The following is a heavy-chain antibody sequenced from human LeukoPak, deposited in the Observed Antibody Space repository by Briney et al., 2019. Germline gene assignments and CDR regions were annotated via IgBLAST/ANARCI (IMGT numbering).Heavy chain of an antibody. D-gene: IGHD2-15*01. J-gene: IGHJ4*02. V-gene: IGHV3-48*03. CDR3: ATRLYCSGGSCYDY. Sequence: GGSLRLSCAASGFTFSSYAMNWVRQAPGRGLEWLSYISSSGSTIYYADSVKGRFTISRDNAKNSLYLQMNSLRAEDTAVYYCATRLYCSGGSCYDYWGQGTLVTVSS. CDR1: GFTFSSYA. CDR2: ISSSGSTI.